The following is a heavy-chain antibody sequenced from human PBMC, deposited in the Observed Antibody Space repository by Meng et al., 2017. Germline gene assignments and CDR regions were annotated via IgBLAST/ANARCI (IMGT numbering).Heavy chain of an antibody. CDR1: GFTFSNAW. V-gene: IGHV3-15*01. CDR3: TTVQADYDFWSGKCYYYGMDV. J-gene: IGHJ6*02. CDR2: IKSKTDGGTT. D-gene: IGHD3-3*01. Sequence: GESLKISCAASGFTFSNAWMSWVRQAPGKGLEWVGRIKSKTDGGTTDYAAPVKGRFTISRDDAKNTLYLQMHSLKTEDTAVYYCTTVQADYDFWSGKCYYYGMDVWGQGTTVTVSS.